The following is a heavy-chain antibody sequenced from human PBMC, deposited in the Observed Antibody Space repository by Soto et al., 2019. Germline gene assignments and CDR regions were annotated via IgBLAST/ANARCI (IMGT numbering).Heavy chain of an antibody. CDR3: AKEGGLSGSYYISSSYYFDY. CDR2: ISYDGSNT. Sequence: QVQLVESGGGVVQPGRSLRLSCVASGFTFSSYGMHWVRQAPGKGLEWVAIISYDGSNTYYADSVKGRFTISRDNSKNPLYMQMNSLRSEDTSVYYCAKEGGLSGSYYISSSYYFDYWDQGTLVTVSS. J-gene: IGHJ4*02. V-gene: IGHV3-30*18. D-gene: IGHD1-26*01. CDR1: GFTFSSYG.